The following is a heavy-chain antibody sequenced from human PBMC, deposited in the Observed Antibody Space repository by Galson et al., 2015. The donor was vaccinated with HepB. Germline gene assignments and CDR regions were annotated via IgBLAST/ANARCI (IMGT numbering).Heavy chain of an antibody. V-gene: IGHV3-66*01. J-gene: IGHJ6*02. Sequence: SLRLSCAASGFTVSSNYMSWVRQAPGKGLEWVSVIYSGGSTYYADSVKGRFTISRDNSKNTLYLQMNSLRAEDTAVYYCAREKSYSYGNSVSYYYYGMDVWGQGTTVTVSS. CDR1: GFTVSSNY. CDR3: AREKSYSYGNSVSYYYYGMDV. D-gene: IGHD4-23*01. CDR2: IYSGGST.